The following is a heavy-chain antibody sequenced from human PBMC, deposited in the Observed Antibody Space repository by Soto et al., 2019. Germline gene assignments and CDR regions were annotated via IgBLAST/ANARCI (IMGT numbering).Heavy chain of an antibody. J-gene: IGHJ3*02. Sequence: EVELVESGGGLVQPGRSLRLSCAASGFSFNNYAMHWVRQVPRKGLEWVSGISSNSGSVGYADSVKGRFTISRDNGKNSLYLEMNSQTVEDSALYYCAKGVSTSWLRDGFDIWGQGTMVTASS. D-gene: IGHD2-2*01. CDR1: GFSFNNYA. CDR2: ISSNSGSV. V-gene: IGHV3-9*01. CDR3: AKGVSTSWLRDGFDI.